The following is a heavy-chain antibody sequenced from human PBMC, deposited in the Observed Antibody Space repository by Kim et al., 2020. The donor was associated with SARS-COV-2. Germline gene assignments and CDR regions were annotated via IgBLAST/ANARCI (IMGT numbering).Heavy chain of an antibody. J-gene: IGHJ6*03. V-gene: IGHV1-69*13. CDR3: ARATPGRNSGSLVVYYYYYMDV. Sequence: SVKVSCKASGGTFSSYAISWVRQAPGQGLEWMGGIIPIFGTANYAQKFQGRVTITADESTSTAYMELSSLRSEDTAVYYCARATPGRNSGSLVVYYYYYMDVWGKGTTVTVSS. CDR1: GGTFSSYA. D-gene: IGHD1-26*01. CDR2: IIPIFGTA.